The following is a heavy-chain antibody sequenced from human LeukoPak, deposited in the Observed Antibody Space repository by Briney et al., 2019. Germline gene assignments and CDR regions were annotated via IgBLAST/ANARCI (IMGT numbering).Heavy chain of an antibody. D-gene: IGHD1-1*01. CDR1: GFTFSSYA. Sequence: PGESLRLSCVASGFTFSSYAMSWVRQAPGKGLEWVSWTSGSGGSTYYADSVKGRFTISRDNSKNTMYLQMNSLRAEDTAVYYCATALLRASTYMDVWGKGTTVTVSS. V-gene: IGHV3-23*01. CDR3: ATALLRASTYMDV. J-gene: IGHJ6*03. CDR2: TSGSGGST.